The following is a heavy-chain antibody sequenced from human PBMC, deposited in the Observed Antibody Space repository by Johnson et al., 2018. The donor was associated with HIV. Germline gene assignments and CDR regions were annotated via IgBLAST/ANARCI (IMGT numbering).Heavy chain of an antibody. Sequence: QVQLVESGGGVVQPGRSLTLSCAPSGFAFSTYAMHWVRQAPGKGLEWVAVISYHGSDKIYADSVKGRFTVSRDNSKNTLDLQMSSLRPDDTAMYYCARRLWFRNLYDAFDIWGQGTMVTVSS. CDR1: GFAFSTYA. J-gene: IGHJ3*02. CDR2: ISYHGSDK. CDR3: ARRLWFRNLYDAFDI. V-gene: IGHV3-30-3*01. D-gene: IGHD3-10*01.